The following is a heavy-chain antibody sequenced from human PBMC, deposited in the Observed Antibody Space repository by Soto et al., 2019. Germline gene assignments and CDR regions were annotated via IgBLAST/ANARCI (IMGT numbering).Heavy chain of an antibody. CDR3: ARGSSYLDQHF. V-gene: IGHV3-43*01. D-gene: IGHD2-15*01. CDR1: GVTFVDYS. Sequence: VGFLRLSCAASGVTFVDYSRHWVRKATGKGMKWVSLITWNSYTTYYADSVKGRFTIARDNSKNSMYLQMNSLRIEDTAFYDCARGSSYLDQHFLGQGTLVTVFS. J-gene: IGHJ4*02. CDR2: ITWNSYTT.